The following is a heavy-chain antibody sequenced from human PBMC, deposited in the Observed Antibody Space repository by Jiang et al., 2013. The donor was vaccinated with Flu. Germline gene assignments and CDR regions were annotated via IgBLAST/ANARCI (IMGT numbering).Heavy chain of an antibody. D-gene: IGHD5-24*01. V-gene: IGHV4-31*03. Sequence: GSGLVKPSQTLSLTCTVSGASISSGGYYWSWIRQHPGKGLEWIGYIHDSGSTYYNPSLKSRITISRDTSKSQFSLKVTSVTAADTAVYFCARESGSVEAATFGFYFDYVGPGNPGPPSPQ. CDR3: ARESGSVEAATFGFYFDY. J-gene: IGHJ4*02. CDR1: GASISSGGYY. CDR2: IHDSGST.